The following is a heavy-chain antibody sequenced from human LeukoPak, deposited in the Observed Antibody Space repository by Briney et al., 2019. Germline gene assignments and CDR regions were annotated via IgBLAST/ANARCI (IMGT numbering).Heavy chain of an antibody. Sequence: PGGSLRLSCAASGFPFNSFSMNWVRQAPGKGLEWVSSISSSSSYKYYADSVKGRFIISRDTAKNSLYLQMNSLRAEDTAVYYCAELGITMIGGVWGKGTTVTISS. CDR1: GFPFNSFS. J-gene: IGHJ6*04. D-gene: IGHD3-10*02. V-gene: IGHV3-21*01. CDR2: ISSSSSYK. CDR3: AELGITMIGGV.